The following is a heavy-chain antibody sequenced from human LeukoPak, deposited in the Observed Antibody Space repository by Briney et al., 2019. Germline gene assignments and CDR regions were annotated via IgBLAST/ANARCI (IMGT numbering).Heavy chain of an antibody. CDR3: ARESSYDFWSRSYYMDV. V-gene: IGHV1-2*02. D-gene: IGHD3-3*01. CDR1: GYTFTGYY. Sequence: ASVKVSCKASGYTFTGYYMHWVRQAPGQGLKWMGWINPNSGGTNYAQKFQGRVTMTRDTSISTAYMELSRLRSDDTAVYYCARESSYDFWSRSYYMDVWGKGTTVTVSS. CDR2: INPNSGGT. J-gene: IGHJ6*03.